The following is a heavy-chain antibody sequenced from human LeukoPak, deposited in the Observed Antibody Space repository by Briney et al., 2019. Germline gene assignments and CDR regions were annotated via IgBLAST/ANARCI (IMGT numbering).Heavy chain of an antibody. D-gene: IGHD6-13*01. Sequence: SDTLSLTCTVSGGSISSYYWSWIRQPPGKGLEWIGNIYYSGSTNYNPSLKSRVTISEDTSKNQFSLKLSSVTAADTAVYYCARVQQLVMGFDYWGQGTLVTVSS. CDR1: GGSISSYY. V-gene: IGHV4-59*01. CDR2: IYYSGST. J-gene: IGHJ4*02. CDR3: ARVQQLVMGFDY.